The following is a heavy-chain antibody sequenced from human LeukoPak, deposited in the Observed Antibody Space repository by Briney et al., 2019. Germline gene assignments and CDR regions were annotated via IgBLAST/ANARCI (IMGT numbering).Heavy chain of an antibody. D-gene: IGHD1-26*01. CDR2: ISGSGGST. V-gene: IGHV3-23*01. CDR1: GFTFSNYA. J-gene: IGHJ3*02. Sequence: GGSLRLSCAATGFTFSNYAMSWVRQAPGKGLEWVSAISGSGGSTYYADSVKGRFTISRDNSKNTLYLQTNSLRAEDTAVYYCAKGIVGATSHDAFDIWGQGTMVTVSS. CDR3: AKGIVGATSHDAFDI.